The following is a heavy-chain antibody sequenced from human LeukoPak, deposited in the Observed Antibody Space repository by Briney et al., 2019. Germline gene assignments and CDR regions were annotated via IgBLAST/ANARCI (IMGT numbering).Heavy chain of an antibody. J-gene: IGHJ5*02. CDR2: VAHKGPT. CDR1: GAALSEYY. CDR3: AREAGRRNYGWFDP. V-gene: IGHV4-34*02. Sequence: SETLSLTCAVYGAALSEYYWSWIRQSPGKGLEWIGEVAHKGPTVYSPTLNRKYNPSLKSRVTISVDTSKNQFSLKLSSVTAADTAVYYCAREAGRRNYGWFDPWGQGTLVTVSS. D-gene: IGHD4-17*01.